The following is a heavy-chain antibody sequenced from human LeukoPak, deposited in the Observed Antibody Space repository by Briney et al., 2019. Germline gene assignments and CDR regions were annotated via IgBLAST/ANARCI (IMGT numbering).Heavy chain of an antibody. D-gene: IGHD4-23*01. J-gene: IGHJ4*02. CDR1: GFTFSSYG. CDR3: AKNIMTTVVRGYFDY. V-gene: IGHV3-30*18. Sequence: PGGSLRLSCAASGFTFSSYGMHWVRQAPGKGLEWVAVISYDGSNKYYADSVKGRFTISRDNSKNTLYLQMNSLRAEDTAVYYCAKNIMTTVVRGYFDYWGQGTLVTVSS. CDR2: ISYDGSNK.